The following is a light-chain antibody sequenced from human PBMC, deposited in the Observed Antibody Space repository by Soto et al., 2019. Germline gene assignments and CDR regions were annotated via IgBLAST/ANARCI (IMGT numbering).Light chain of an antibody. Sequence: EIVLTQSPATLSLSPGETATLSCRVSQSISSYLAWYQQKPGQAPRLLIYDGSNRATGIPARFSGSGYGTDFTLTISSLEPEDFAVYYCQQRTDWLWTFGQGTKVQMK. J-gene: IGKJ1*01. CDR1: QSISSY. CDR3: QQRTDWLWT. V-gene: IGKV3-11*01. CDR2: DGS.